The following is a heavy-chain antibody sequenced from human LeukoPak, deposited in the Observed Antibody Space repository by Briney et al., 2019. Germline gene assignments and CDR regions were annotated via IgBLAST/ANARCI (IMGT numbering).Heavy chain of an antibody. J-gene: IGHJ4*02. CDR1: GFTFSSDS. CDR3: ARVHSGYGPDYIDH. Sequence: NPGGSLRLSCAASGFTFSSDSMNWVRQAPGKGLEWVSSISSTSGFISYADSVKGWFTISRDNAKSSLYLQMNSLRAEDTALYYCARVHSGYGPDYIDHWGQGTPVTVSS. CDR2: ISSTSGFI. V-gene: IGHV3-21*06. D-gene: IGHD5-12*01.